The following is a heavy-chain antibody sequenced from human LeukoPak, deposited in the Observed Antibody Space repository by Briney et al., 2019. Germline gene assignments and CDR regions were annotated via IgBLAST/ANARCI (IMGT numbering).Heavy chain of an antibody. CDR2: ISGSGGST. J-gene: IGHJ5*02. CDR3: AKCRISDYYGSGPPGWFDP. D-gene: IGHD3-10*01. CDR1: GFAFSSYA. V-gene: IGHV3-23*01. Sequence: GGSLRLSCAASGFAFSSYAMSWVRQAPGKGLEWVSAISGSGGSTYYADSVKGRFTISRDNSKNTLYLQMDSLRAEDTAVYYCAKCRISDYYGSGPPGWFDPWGQGTLVTVSS.